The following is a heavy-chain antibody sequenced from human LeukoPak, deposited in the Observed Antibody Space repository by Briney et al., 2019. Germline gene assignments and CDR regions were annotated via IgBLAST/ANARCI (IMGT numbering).Heavy chain of an antibody. Sequence: ASVKVSCKASGYTFTSYYMHWVRQAPGQGLEWMGIINPSGGSTSYAQKFQGRVTMTRDTSISTAYMELSRLRSDDTAVYYCARGGDNYYDSSGYYYWGQGTLVTVSS. D-gene: IGHD3-22*01. J-gene: IGHJ4*02. V-gene: IGHV1-46*01. CDR2: INPSGGST. CDR1: GYTFTSYY. CDR3: ARGGDNYYDSSGYYY.